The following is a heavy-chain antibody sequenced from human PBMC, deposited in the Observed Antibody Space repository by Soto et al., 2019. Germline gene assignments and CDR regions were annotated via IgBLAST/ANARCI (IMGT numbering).Heavy chain of an antibody. CDR1: GFTFSSYS. V-gene: IGHV3-21*01. CDR2: ISSSSSYI. Sequence: PGGSLRLSCAASGFTFSSYSMNWVRRAPGKGLEWVSSISSSSSYIYYADSVKGRFTISRDNAKNSLYLQMNSLRAEDTAVYYCASDAHGYSSSWYRDYWGEGTMVTVYS. D-gene: IGHD6-13*01. CDR3: ASDAHGYSSSWYRDY. J-gene: IGHJ4*02.